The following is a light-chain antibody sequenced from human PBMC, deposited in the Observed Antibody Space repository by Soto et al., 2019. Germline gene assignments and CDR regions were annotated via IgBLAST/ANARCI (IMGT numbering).Light chain of an antibody. V-gene: IGLV2-23*02. CDR1: SSDVGSYNL. CDR2: EVS. Sequence: QSVLTQPASVSGSPGQSITISCTGTSSDVGSYNLVSWYQQHPGKAPKLIIYEVSKRPSGVSNRFSGSKSGNTASLTISGLQAEDEADYYCCSYTGSSSVVFGGGTKLTVL. CDR3: CSYTGSSSVV. J-gene: IGLJ2*01.